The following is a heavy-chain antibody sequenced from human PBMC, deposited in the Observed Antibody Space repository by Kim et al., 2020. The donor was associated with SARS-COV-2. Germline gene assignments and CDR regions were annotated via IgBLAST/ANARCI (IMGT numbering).Heavy chain of an antibody. Sequence: STYYSDSVKGRFTISRDNSKNTLYLQMNSLRAEDTAVYYCAKGGRAMISWGQGTLVTVSS. CDR2: ST. J-gene: IGHJ5*02. V-gene: IGHV3-23*01. D-gene: IGHD2-15*01. CDR3: AKGGRAMIS.